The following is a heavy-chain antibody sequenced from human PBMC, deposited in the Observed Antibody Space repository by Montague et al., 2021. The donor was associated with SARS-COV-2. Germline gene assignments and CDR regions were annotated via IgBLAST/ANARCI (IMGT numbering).Heavy chain of an antibody. V-gene: IGHV3-21*01. CDR2: ISSGSSXI. D-gene: IGHD2-15*01. J-gene: IGHJ4*02. CDR3: ARVGGMEYCSGGNCYLDY. Sequence: ETLSLTCTVSGGSIRTSSYYWGWVRQAPGKGLEWVSSISSGSSXIYYADSVKGRFTISRDNAKNSLYLQMNSLRAEDTAVYYCARVGGMEYCSGGNCYLDYWGQGTLVTVSS. CDR1: GGSIRTSSYY.